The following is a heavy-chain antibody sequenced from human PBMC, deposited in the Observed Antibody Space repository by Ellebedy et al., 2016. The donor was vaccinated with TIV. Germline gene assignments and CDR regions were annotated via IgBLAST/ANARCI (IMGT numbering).Heavy chain of an antibody. CDR1: GFTFSSYS. V-gene: IGHV3-48*01. Sequence: PGGSLRLSCAASGFTFSSYSMNWVRQAPGQGLEWVSYISDSDTIYYADSVRGRFTISRHKAKKSVYLQMNSLTVEDTAIYYCARDAMLWIFDSWGQGTLVTVSS. D-gene: IGHD2-2*01. J-gene: IGHJ4*02. CDR2: ISDSDTI. CDR3: ARDAMLWIFDS.